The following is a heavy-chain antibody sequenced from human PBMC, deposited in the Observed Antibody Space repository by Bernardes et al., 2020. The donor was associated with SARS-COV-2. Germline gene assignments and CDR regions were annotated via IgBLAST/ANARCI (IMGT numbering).Heavy chain of an antibody. V-gene: IGHV4-34*01. CDR1: GGSLRGYY. CDR2: INHSGST. J-gene: IGHJ6*02. D-gene: IGHD3-3*01. Sequence: SQSLSRTCAVYGGSLRGYYWTWIRQPPGQGLEWIGAINHSGSTNYNPSLKSRVTISADTSKKQFSLKLSSVTAADTALYYCARGRACSRVYYESGTGSCAMDVGGQGTTVTVSS. CDR3: ARGRACSRVYYESGTGSCAMDV.